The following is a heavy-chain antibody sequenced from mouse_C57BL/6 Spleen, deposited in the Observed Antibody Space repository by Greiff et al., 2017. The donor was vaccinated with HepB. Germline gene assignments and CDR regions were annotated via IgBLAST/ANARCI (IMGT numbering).Heavy chain of an antibody. Sequence: EVQLQQSGPVLVKPGASVKMSCKASGYTFTDYYMNWVKQSHGKSLEWIGVINPYNGGTSYNQKFKGKATLTVDKSSSTAYMELNSLTSEDAAVYYCASRGNYDGYDVWFDYWGQGTTLTVSS. V-gene: IGHV1-19*01. D-gene: IGHD2-3*01. CDR3: ASRGNYDGYDVWFDY. CDR1: GYTFTDYY. J-gene: IGHJ2*01. CDR2: INPYNGGT.